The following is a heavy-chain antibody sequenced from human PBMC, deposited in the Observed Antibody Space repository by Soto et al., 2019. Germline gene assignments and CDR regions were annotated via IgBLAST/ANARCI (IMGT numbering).Heavy chain of an antibody. Sequence: PGGSLRLSCAASGFTFSSYAMHWVRQAPGKGLEWVAVISYDGSNKYYADSVKGRFTISRDNSKNTLYLQMNSLRAEDTAVYYCARDGCGEWYGDCDYYYYGMDVWGQGTTVTVSS. CDR3: ARDGCGEWYGDCDYYYYGMDV. CDR2: ISYDGSNK. D-gene: IGHD4-17*01. CDR1: GFTFSSYA. V-gene: IGHV3-30-3*01. J-gene: IGHJ6*02.